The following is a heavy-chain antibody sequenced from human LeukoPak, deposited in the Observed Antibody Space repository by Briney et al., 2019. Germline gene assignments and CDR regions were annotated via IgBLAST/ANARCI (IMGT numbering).Heavy chain of an antibody. J-gene: IGHJ2*01. CDR3: AKDRVGATPYWYFDL. CDR2: ISGSGGST. CDR1: GFTFSSYA. V-gene: IGHV3-23*01. Sequence: GASLRLSCAASGFTFSSYAMSWVRQAPGKGLEWVSAISGSGGSTYYADSVKGRFTISRDNSKNTLYLQMNSLRAEDTAVYYCAKDRVGATPYWYFDLWGRGTLVTVSS. D-gene: IGHD1-26*01.